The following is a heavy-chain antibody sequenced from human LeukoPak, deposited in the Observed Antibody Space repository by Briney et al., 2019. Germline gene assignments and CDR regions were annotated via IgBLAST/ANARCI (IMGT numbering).Heavy chain of an antibody. Sequence: ASVKVSCKVSGYTLTQLSMHWVRQAPGKGLEWRGGFDPEDGETIYAQKFQGRVTMTEDTSTDTAYMELSSLRSEDTAVYYCATLFRIAAAGIRDYFDYWGQGTLVTVSS. CDR2: FDPEDGET. CDR3: ATLFRIAAAGIRDYFDY. V-gene: IGHV1-24*01. D-gene: IGHD6-13*01. CDR1: GYTLTQLS. J-gene: IGHJ4*02.